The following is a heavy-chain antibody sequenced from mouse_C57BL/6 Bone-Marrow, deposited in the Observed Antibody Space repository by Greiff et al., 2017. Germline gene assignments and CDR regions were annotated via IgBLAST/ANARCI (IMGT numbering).Heavy chain of an antibody. D-gene: IGHD1-1*01. CDR3: AREGVYYFYWYFDV. V-gene: IGHV1-19*01. CDR2: INPYNGGT. CDR1: GYTFTDYY. J-gene: IGHJ1*03. Sequence: EVQLQQSGPVLVKPGASVKMSCKASGYTFTDYYMNWVKQSHGKSLEWIGVINPYNGGTSYNQKFKGKATLTVDKSSSTAYMELNGLTSEDSAVYYCAREGVYYFYWYFDVWGTGTTVTVSS.